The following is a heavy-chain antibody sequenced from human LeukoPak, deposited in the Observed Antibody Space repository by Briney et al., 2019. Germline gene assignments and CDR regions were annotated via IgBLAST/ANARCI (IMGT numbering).Heavy chain of an antibody. V-gene: IGHV1-8*01. J-gene: IGHJ6*03. CDR3: ARDRDVVVPAAPYYYYYYMDV. Sequence: ASVKVPCKASGYTFTSYDINWVRQATGQGLEWMGWMNPNSGNTGYAQKFQGRVTITADESTSTAYMELSSLRSEDTAVYYCARDRDVVVPAAPYYYYYYMDVWGKGTTVTVSS. D-gene: IGHD2-2*01. CDR2: MNPNSGNT. CDR1: GYTFTSYD.